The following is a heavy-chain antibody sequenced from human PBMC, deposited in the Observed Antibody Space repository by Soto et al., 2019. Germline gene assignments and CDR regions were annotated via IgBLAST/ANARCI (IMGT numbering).Heavy chain of an antibody. Sequence: LGESLKISCKASGYIFTNNWITWVRQMPGKGLEWMGRIDPSDSYTTYSPSFQGHVHISVDKTVSTAYLQWSSLKASDTAIYFCAKGRSADWDYWGQGTLVTVSS. V-gene: IGHV5-10-1*01. D-gene: IGHD3-9*01. J-gene: IGHJ4*02. CDR1: GYIFTNNW. CDR3: AKGRSADWDY. CDR2: IDPSDSYT.